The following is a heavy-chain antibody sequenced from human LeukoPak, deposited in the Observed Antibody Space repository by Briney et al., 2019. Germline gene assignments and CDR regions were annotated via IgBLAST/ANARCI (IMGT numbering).Heavy chain of an antibody. J-gene: IGHJ3*02. CDR2: ISSSSSYI. CDR1: GFTFSSYS. V-gene: IGHV3-21*01. Sequence: KTGGSLRLSCAASGFTFSSYSMNWVRQAPGKGLEWVSSISSSSSYIYYADSVKGRFTISRDNAKNTLYLQMNSLRAEDTAVYYCARGGITIFFFDIWGQGTMVTVSS. CDR3: ARGGITIFFFDI. D-gene: IGHD3-9*01.